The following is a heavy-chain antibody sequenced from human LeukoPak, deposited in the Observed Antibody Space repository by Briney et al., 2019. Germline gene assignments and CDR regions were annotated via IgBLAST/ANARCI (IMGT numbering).Heavy chain of an antibody. V-gene: IGHV1-8*01. CDR2: MNPNSGNT. CDR3: ARMYYYDSSGYYRHFDY. D-gene: IGHD3-22*01. J-gene: IGHJ4*02. Sequence: GASVKVSCKASGYTFTSCDINWVRQATGQGLEWMGWMNPNSGNTGYAQKFQGRVTMTRNTSISTAYMELSSLRSEDTAVYYCARMYYYDSSGYYRHFDYWGQGTLVTVSS. CDR1: GYTFTSCD.